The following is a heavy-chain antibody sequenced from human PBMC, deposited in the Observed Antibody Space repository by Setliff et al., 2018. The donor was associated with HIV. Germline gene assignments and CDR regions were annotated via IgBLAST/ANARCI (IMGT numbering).Heavy chain of an antibody. D-gene: IGHD2-21*01. CDR2: IGGSGFGT. CDR1: GFAFSSYE. CDR3: AKRRVCNTSCYIVDYMDV. V-gene: IGHV3-23*01. Sequence: PGGSLRLSCEASGFAFSSYEMNWVRQAPGKGLEWVSAIGGSGFGTYYADSVKGRFTISRDNSKNTLYLQMNSLRAEDTAIYYCAKRRVCNTSCYIVDYMDVWGKGTTVTVSS. J-gene: IGHJ6*03.